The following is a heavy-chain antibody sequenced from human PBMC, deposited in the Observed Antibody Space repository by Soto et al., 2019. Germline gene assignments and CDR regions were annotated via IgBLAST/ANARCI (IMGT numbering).Heavy chain of an antibody. J-gene: IGHJ4*02. CDR2: ISYDGSNK. CDR1: GFTFSSYG. CDR3: ARNGGYDFNWVYFDY. V-gene: IGHV3-30*03. D-gene: IGHD5-12*01. Sequence: GGSLRLSCAASGFTFSSYGMHWGRQAPGKGLEWVAVISYDGSNKYYADSVKDRFTISRDNSKNTLYLQMNSLRAEDTAVYYCARNGGYDFNWVYFDYWGQGTLVTVSS.